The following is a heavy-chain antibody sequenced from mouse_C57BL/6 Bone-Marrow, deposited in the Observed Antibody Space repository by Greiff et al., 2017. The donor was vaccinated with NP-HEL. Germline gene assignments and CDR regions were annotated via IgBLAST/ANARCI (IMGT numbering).Heavy chain of an antibody. V-gene: IGHV1-81*01. J-gene: IGHJ4*01. D-gene: IGHD2-5*01. CDR1: GYTFTSYG. CDR2: IYPRSGNT. CDR3: ARGSNYPHAMDY. Sequence: QVQLKESGAELARPGASVKLSCKASGYTFTSYGISWVKQRTGQGLEWIGEIYPRSGNTYYNEKFKGKATLTADKSSSTAYMELRSLTSEDSAVYFCARGSNYPHAMDYWGQGTSVTVSS.